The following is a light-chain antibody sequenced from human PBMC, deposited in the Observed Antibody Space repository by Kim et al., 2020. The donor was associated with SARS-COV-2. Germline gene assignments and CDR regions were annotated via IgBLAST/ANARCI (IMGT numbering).Light chain of an antibody. CDR3: QQSYDTPYT. V-gene: IGKV1-39*01. J-gene: IGKJ2*01. CDR1: QNIRTY. CDR2: IAS. Sequence: SASVGDRVTITCRASQNIRTYLNWYQQKPGKAPTLLIYIASNLQTGVPSRFSGSGSGTDFTLTINTLQPEDFATYYCQQSYDTPYTFGLGTKLEI.